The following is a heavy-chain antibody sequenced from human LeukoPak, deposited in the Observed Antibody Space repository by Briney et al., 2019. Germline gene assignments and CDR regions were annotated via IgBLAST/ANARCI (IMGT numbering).Heavy chain of an antibody. CDR1: GYTFTSYT. Sequence: ASVKVSCKASGYTFTSYTMNWVRQAPGQAREWMGWINTITGIPTYAQSFTGRFVFSLDTSVSTAYLQISSLKAEDTAVYYCARDEGGHYYDSSGYYFPWGQGTLVTVSS. J-gene: IGHJ4*02. V-gene: IGHV7-4-1*02. CDR3: ARDEGGHYYDSSGYYFP. D-gene: IGHD3-22*01. CDR2: INTITGIP.